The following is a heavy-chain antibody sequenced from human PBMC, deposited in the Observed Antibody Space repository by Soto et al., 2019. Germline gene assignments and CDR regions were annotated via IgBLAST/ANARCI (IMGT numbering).Heavy chain of an antibody. CDR3: AKDGSYSDSPTESDS. V-gene: IGHV3-23*01. D-gene: IGHD3-16*01. CDR1: EFTFSSYG. Sequence: HPGGSLRLSCAAFEFTFSSYGMSWVRQAPGKGLEWVSGISGGGGNTFYADSVKGRFTISRDNSKNTVYLQMNSLRAEDTAVYYCAKDGSYSDSPTESDSWGQGILVTVSS. CDR2: ISGGGGNT. J-gene: IGHJ4*02.